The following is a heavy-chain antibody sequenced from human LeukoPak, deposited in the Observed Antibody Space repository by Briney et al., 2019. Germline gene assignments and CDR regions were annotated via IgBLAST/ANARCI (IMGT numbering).Heavy chain of an antibody. D-gene: IGHD3-3*01. CDR3: ARVGYDFWSGYYTPVLYYYYYMDV. J-gene: IGHJ6*03. Sequence: GGSLRLSCAASGFTFDDYGMSWVRHAPGKGLEWVSDINWNGDSSLYANSVKGRFTISRDNSKNTLYLQMGSLRAEDMAVYYCARVGYDFWSGYYTPVLYYYYYMDVWGKGTTVTVSS. CDR2: INWNGDSS. CDR1: GFTFDDYG. V-gene: IGHV3-20*04.